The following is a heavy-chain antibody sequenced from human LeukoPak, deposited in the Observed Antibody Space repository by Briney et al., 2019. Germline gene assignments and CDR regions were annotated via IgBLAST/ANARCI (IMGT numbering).Heavy chain of an antibody. CDR3: ARGLPRIAARFWTDY. D-gene: IGHD6-6*01. CDR1: GGSFSGYC. Sequence: KPSETLSLTCAVYGGSFSGYCWSWIRQPPGKGLEWIGEINHSGSTNYNPSLKSRVTISVDTSKNQFSLKLSSVTAADTAVYYCARGLPRIAARFWTDYWGQGTLVTVSS. CDR2: INHSGST. V-gene: IGHV4-34*01. J-gene: IGHJ4*02.